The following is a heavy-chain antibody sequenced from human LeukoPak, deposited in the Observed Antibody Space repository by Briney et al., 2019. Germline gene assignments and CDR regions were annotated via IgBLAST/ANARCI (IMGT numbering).Heavy chain of an antibody. V-gene: IGHV4-34*01. CDR2: INHSGST. Sequence: PSETLSLTCAVYGGSFSGYYWSWICQPPGKGLEWIGEINHSGSTNYNPSLKSRVTISVDTSKNQFSLKLSSVTAADTAVYYCARETRHYDFWSGYLCAFDIWGQGTMVTVSS. D-gene: IGHD3-3*01. J-gene: IGHJ3*02. CDR3: ARETRHYDFWSGYLCAFDI. CDR1: GGSFSGYY.